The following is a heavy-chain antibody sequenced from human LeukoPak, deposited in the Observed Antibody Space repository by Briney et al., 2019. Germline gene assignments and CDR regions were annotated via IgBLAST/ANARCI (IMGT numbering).Heavy chain of an antibody. D-gene: IGHD3-3*01. CDR3: AKLPRITIFGAIDY. Sequence: GGSLRLSCAASGFTFSSYGMHWVRQAPGKGLEWVSAISGSGGSTYYADSVKGRFTISRDNSKNTLYLQMNSLRAEDTAVYYCAKLPRITIFGAIDYWGQGTLVTVSS. CDR2: ISGSGGST. V-gene: IGHV3-23*01. CDR1: GFTFSSYG. J-gene: IGHJ4*02.